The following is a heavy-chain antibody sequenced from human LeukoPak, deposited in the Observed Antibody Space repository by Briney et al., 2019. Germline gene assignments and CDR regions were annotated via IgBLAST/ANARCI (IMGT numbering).Heavy chain of an antibody. V-gene: IGHV3-23*01. J-gene: IGHJ4*02. CDR3: AKDRLVVVPAATHFDY. CDR1: RFTFSSYS. D-gene: IGHD2-2*01. CDR2: ISGSGGST. Sequence: AGGSLRLSCAASRFTFSSYSMNWVRQAPGKGLEWVSAISGSGGSTYYADSVKGRFTISRDNSKNTLYLQMNSLRAEDTAVYYCAKDRLVVVPAATHFDYWGQGTLVTVSS.